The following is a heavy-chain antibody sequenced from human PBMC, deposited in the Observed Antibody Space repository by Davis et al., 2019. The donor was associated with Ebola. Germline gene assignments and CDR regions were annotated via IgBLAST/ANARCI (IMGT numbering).Heavy chain of an antibody. V-gene: IGHV3-9*01. CDR3: ARDRVRWLQSPFDY. J-gene: IGHJ4*02. Sequence: SLKISCAASGFTFDDYAMHWVRQAPGKGLEWVSGISWNSGSIGYADSVKGRFTISRDNAKNSLYLQMNSLRDEDTAVYYCARDRVRWLQSPFDYWGQGTLVTVSS. D-gene: IGHD5-24*01. CDR2: ISWNSGSI. CDR1: GFTFDDYA.